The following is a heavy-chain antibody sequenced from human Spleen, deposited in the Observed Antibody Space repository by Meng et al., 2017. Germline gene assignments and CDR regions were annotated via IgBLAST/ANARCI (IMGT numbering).Heavy chain of an antibody. V-gene: IGHV3-21*01. Sequence: GESLKISCAASGFTFSSYSMNWVRQAPGKGLEWVSSISSSSSYIYYADSVKGRFTISRDNAKNSLYLQMNSLRAEDTAVYYCASLYSSSWFPYYFDYWGQGTLVTVSS. J-gene: IGHJ4*02. CDR3: ASLYSSSWFPYYFDY. CDR2: ISSSSSYI. CDR1: GFTFSSYS. D-gene: IGHD6-13*01.